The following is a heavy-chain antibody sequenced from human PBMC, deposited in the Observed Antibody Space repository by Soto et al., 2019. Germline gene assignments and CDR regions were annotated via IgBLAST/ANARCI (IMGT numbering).Heavy chain of an antibody. CDR2: IDPSDSYT. Sequence: GESLKISCKGSGYSFTSYWISWVRQMPGKGLEWMGRIDPSDSYTNYSPSFQGHVTISADKSISTAYLQWSSLKASDTAMYYCARRPVHLRGAYPSYYYYGMDVWGQGTTVTVSS. V-gene: IGHV5-10-1*01. J-gene: IGHJ6*02. CDR1: GYSFTSYW. D-gene: IGHD3-10*01. CDR3: ARRPVHLRGAYPSYYYYGMDV.